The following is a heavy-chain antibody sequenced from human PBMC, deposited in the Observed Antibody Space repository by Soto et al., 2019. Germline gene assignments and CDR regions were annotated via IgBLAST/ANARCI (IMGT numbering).Heavy chain of an antibody. CDR2: ISSNGGST. CDR1: GFTFSSYA. V-gene: IGHV3-64*01. CDR3: AGALVYAFDS. J-gene: IGHJ3*02. D-gene: IGHD2-8*02. Sequence: EVQLVESGGGLVQPGGSLRLSCAASGFTFSSYAMHWVRQAPGKGLEYVSAISSNGGSTYYANSVKGRFTISRDNSKKRLYLQMGSLRAEDMAVQYCAGALVYAFDSWGQGTMVTVSS.